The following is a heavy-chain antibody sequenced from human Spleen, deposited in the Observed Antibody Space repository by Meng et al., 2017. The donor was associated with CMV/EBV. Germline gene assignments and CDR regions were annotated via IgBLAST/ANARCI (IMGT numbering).Heavy chain of an antibody. CDR3: AREGDQNRDYNYGPLGY. D-gene: IGHD1-1*01. V-gene: IGHV3-48*03. CDR1: GFSFSNYE. Sequence: GESLKISCTASGFSFSNYEMDWVRQAPGKGLEWISYISSSGSGDTIYYADSVKGRFTSSRDNAKNSLYLQMNSLRGEDTAVYYCAREGDQNRDYNYGPLGYWGQGALVTVSS. J-gene: IGHJ4*02. CDR2: ISSSGSGDTI.